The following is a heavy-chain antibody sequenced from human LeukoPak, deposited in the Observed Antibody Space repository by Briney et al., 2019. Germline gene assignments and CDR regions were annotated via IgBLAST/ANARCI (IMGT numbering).Heavy chain of an antibody. J-gene: IGHJ1*01. Sequence: GGSLRLSCAASGFTFNSYAMHWVRQAPGKGLEWVAVISYDGSNKYYADSVKGRFTISRDNSKNTLYLQMNSLRAEDTAVYYCAKGQYYYDSSGYYYTEYFQHWGQGTLVTVSS. V-gene: IGHV3-30*04. CDR3: AKGQYYYDSSGYYYTEYFQH. D-gene: IGHD3-22*01. CDR1: GFTFNSYA. CDR2: ISYDGSNK.